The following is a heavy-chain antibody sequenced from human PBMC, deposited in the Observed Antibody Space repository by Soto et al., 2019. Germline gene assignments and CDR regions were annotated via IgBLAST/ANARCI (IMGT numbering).Heavy chain of an antibody. V-gene: IGHV4-4*07. CDR2: IYATGTT. J-gene: IGHJ4*02. Sequence: SETLSLTCTVPGASISGFYWSWIRKSAGKGLEWIGRIYATGTTDYNPPLKSRVMMSVDTSKKQFTLKLSSVTAADTAVYYCARGSVPSTTVTTFFLDYWGQGTLVTVSS. CDR3: ARGSVPSTTVTTFFLDY. CDR1: GASISGFY. D-gene: IGHD4-17*01.